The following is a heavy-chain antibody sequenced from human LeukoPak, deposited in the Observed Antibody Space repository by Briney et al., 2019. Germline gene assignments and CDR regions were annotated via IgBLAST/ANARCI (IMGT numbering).Heavy chain of an antibody. J-gene: IGHJ3*02. V-gene: IGHV4-59*01. CDR2: IYYSRST. CDR3: ARVFAPDAFDI. CDR1: GGSISSYY. Sequence: SETLSLTCTVSGGSISSYYWSWIRHPPGKGLEWIGYIYYSRSTNYNPSLKSRVTISVDTSKNQFSLKLSSVTAADTAVYYCARVFAPDAFDIWGQGTMVTVSS.